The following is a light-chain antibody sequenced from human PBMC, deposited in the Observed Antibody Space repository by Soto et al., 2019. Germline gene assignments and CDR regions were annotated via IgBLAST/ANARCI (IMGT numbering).Light chain of an antibody. V-gene: IGKV1-5*01. CDR2: GAS. CDR3: QHHNSYSQT. J-gene: IGKJ1*01. Sequence: DIQLTQSPPTLSASVGDRVTITCRASQSIRYYLAWYQQMPGKAPKLLIYGASSLQSGVPSRFSGSGSGTEFALTISSLQPDDFATYFCQHHNSYSQTFGQGTKLDIK. CDR1: QSIRYY.